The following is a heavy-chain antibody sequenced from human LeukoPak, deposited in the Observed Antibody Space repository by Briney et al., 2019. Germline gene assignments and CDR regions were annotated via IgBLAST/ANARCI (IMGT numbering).Heavy chain of an antibody. CDR3: AKQRGATPYYFDY. Sequence: SETLSLTCNVSGGSVSSSGYYWGWIRQTPGKGLEWLGSVYYSGSTYLKPSLKSRVTISVDPSKNQFSLKLSSVTAADTAVYYCAKQRGATPYYFDYWGQGTLVTVSS. CDR2: VYYSGST. V-gene: IGHV4-39*01. J-gene: IGHJ4*02. CDR1: GGSVSSSGYY. D-gene: IGHD1-26*01.